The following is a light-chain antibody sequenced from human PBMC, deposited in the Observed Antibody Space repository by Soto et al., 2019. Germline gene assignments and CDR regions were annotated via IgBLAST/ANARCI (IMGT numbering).Light chain of an antibody. CDR3: QQYNSYPWT. Sequence: DIQMTQSPSTLSASVRDRVTITCRASQTISSWLAWFQQRPGRAPKFLIYKASSLKNGVPLRFSGSGSGTQFTLTNSSLQPDDFATYYCQQYNSYPWTFGQGTKV. V-gene: IGKV1-5*03. CDR2: KAS. J-gene: IGKJ1*01. CDR1: QTISSW.